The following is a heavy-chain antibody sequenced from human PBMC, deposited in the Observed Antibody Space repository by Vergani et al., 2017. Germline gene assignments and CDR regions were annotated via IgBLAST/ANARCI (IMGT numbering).Heavy chain of an antibody. CDR2: IIPIFVTA. Sequence: QVQLVQSGAEVKKPGSSVKVSCKASGGTFSSYAISWVRQAPGQGLEWMGGIIPIFVTANYAQKFQGRVTITADESTSTAYMELSSLRSEDTAVYFCARDLRMDGYCSSTSCYGPYNWFDPWGQGTLVTVSS. CDR1: GGTFSSYA. CDR3: ARDLRMDGYCSSTSCYGPYNWFDP. D-gene: IGHD2-2*03. V-gene: IGHV1-69*01. J-gene: IGHJ5*02.